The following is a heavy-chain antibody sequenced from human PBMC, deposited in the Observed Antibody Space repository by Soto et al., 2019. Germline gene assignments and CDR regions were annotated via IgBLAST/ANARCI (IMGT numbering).Heavy chain of an antibody. V-gene: IGHV4-34*01. D-gene: IGHD1-1*01. CDR1: GGFVSSGNNY. Sequence: QEQLQQWGAGLLKPSETLSLTCAVYGGFVSSGNNYWSWIRQPPGKGLEWIGEMSHSGGTHFNPSLKSRVTISVDTSKNQFSLKMSSVTAADTALYYCARVERGTATTVVDAFDICGPGTMVTVSS. CDR2: MSHSGGT. CDR3: ARVERGTATTVVDAFDI. J-gene: IGHJ3*02.